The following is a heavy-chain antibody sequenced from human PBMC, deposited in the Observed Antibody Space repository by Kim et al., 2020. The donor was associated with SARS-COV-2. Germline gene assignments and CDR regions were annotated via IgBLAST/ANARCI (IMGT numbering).Heavy chain of an antibody. CDR1: GFSFGDYA. CDR3: AKAMVIPWDYGMDV. D-gene: IGHD3-22*01. Sequence: GGSLRLSCAASGFSFGDYAMHWVRQAPGKGLEWVSVISWNSGRIDYADFVKGRFTISRDNAKSSLYLQMNSLRAEDTAFYYCAKAMVIPWDYGMDVWGQG. CDR2: ISWNSGRI. V-gene: IGHV3-9*01. J-gene: IGHJ6*01.